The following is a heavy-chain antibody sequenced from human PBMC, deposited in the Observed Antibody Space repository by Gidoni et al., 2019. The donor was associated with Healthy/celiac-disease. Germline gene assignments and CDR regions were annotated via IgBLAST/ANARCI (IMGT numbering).Heavy chain of an antibody. CDR2: IIPILGIA. CDR1: GGTFSSYA. Sequence: QVQLVQSGAEVKKPGSSVKVSCKASGGTFSSYAISWVRQAPGQGLEWMGRIIPILGIANYAQKFQGRVTITADKSTSTAYMELSSLRSEDTAVYYCARDRLGGCSSTSCYHFDYWGQGTLVTVSS. J-gene: IGHJ4*02. V-gene: IGHV1-69*04. CDR3: ARDRLGGCSSTSCYHFDY. D-gene: IGHD2-2*01.